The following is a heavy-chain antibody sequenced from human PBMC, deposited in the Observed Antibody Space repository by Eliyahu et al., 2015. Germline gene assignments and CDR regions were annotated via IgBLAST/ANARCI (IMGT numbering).Heavy chain of an antibody. CDR1: GFPFSSYA. CDR2: ISGSGSST. V-gene: IGHV3-23*04. Sequence: EVQLVESGGGLVQPGGSLRLSCAASGFPFSSYAMSWVRQGPGKGLEWVSGISGSGSSTYYADSLKGRFTISRDNSKNTLYLQMYSLRAEDTAVYYCAKGRISATSWFDPWGQGTLVTVSS. J-gene: IGHJ5*02. CDR3: AKGRISATSWFDP. D-gene: IGHD6-13*01.